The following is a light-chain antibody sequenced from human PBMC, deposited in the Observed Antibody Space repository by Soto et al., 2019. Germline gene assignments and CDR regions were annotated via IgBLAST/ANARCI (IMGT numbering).Light chain of an antibody. CDR1: QGISSW. V-gene: IGKV1-12*01. CDR2: GIS. J-gene: IGKJ3*01. CDR3: QQTNILPFT. Sequence: DIQMTQSPSSVSASVGDRVTITCRASQGISSWLAWYQQKPGKAPKLLIYGISNLQSGVPSRFSGSGSGTDFTLTISSLQPEDFETYYCQQTNILPFTFGPGTKVDIK.